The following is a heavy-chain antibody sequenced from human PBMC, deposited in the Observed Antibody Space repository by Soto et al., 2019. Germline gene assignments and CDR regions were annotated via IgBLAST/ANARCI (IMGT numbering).Heavy chain of an antibody. CDR3: AKDRRRYFYCSGPCRYDLLTI. Sequence: PGGSLRLSCAASGFTFSSYAMSWVRQAPGKGLEWVSAISGSGGSTYYADSVKGRFTISRDNSKNTLYLQMNSLRAEDTAVYYCAKDRRRYFYCSGPCRYDLLTICGQGSLDPVSS. J-gene: IGHJ3*02. CDR1: GFTFSSYA. CDR2: ISGSGGST. D-gene: IGHD2-15*01. V-gene: IGHV3-23*01.